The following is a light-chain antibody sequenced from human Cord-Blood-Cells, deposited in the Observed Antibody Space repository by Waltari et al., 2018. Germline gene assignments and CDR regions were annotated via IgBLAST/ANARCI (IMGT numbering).Light chain of an antibody. Sequence: DIVMTQSPDSLAVSLGERATINCQSGQSVLYSSNNKNYLAWYQQKPGQPPKLLIYWASTRESGVPDRFSGSESGADFSHTISSLQAEDVSVYYCQQYYSTPYSFGQGTKLYIK. CDR1: QSVLYSSNNKNY. CDR3: QQYYSTPYS. J-gene: IGKJ2*03. CDR2: WAS. V-gene: IGKV4-1*01.